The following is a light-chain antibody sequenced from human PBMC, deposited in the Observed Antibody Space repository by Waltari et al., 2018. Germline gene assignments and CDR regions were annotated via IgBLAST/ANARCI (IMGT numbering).Light chain of an antibody. Sequence: QSVLTQPPSTSGAPGQRITISCTGTRSNIGAGYYVSWYQQFPGIAPKLLIYENINRPSGVFDLFSGSKSGTSASLTITGVQSEDEADYYCSAWDTSLSAVLFGGGTRLTVL. CDR1: RSNIGAGYY. CDR3: SAWDTSLSAVL. V-gene: IGLV1-40*01. CDR2: ENI. J-gene: IGLJ2*01.